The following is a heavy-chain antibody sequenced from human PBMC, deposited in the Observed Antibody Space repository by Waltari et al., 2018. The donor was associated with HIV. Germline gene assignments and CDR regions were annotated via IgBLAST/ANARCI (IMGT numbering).Heavy chain of an antibody. CDR3: ASQYSYGLRPNFFDY. CDR2: IYTSGST. D-gene: IGHD5-18*01. Sequence: SYYWSWIRQPAGKGLEWIGRIYTSGSTNYNPSLKSRVSISVDTSKNQFSLKLSSVTAADTAVYYCASQYSYGLRPNFFDYWGQGTLVTVSS. J-gene: IGHJ4*02. CDR1: SYY. V-gene: IGHV4-61*02.